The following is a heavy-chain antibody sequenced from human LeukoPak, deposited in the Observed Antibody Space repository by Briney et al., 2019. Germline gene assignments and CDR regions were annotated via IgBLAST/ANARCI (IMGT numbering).Heavy chain of an antibody. D-gene: IGHD3-16*01. V-gene: IGHV1-2*02. CDR1: GYTFTGYY. Sequence: GASVKVSCKASGYTFTGYYMHWVRQAPGQGLEWMGWINPNSGGTNYAQKFQGRVTMTRDTSISTAYMELSRLRSDDTAVYYCARATFGGTIQGVYFDYWGQGTLVTVSS. CDR2: INPNSGGT. CDR3: ARATFGGTIQGVYFDY. J-gene: IGHJ4*02.